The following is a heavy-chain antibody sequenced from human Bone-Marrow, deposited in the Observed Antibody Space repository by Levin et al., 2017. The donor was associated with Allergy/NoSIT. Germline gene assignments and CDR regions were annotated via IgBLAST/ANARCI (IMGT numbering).Heavy chain of an antibody. CDR2: IKNDGTGP. D-gene: IGHD3-10*01. J-gene: IGHJ3*02. CDR3: ARDWGRGHYYGAGRRYDVLDI. Sequence: QPGGSLRLSCAASGFTFSDYWMHWVRQVPGKGLVWVARIKNDGTGPTYAESVKGRLTVSRDNAKNTLYLQMNSLRVEDTAVYYCARDWGRGHYYGAGRRYDVLDIWGQGTLVTVSS. CDR1: GFTFSDYW. V-gene: IGHV3-74*03.